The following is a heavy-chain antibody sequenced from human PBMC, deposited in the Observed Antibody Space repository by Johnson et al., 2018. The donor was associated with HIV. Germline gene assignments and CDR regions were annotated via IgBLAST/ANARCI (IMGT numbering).Heavy chain of an antibody. J-gene: IGHJ3*02. D-gene: IGHD4-11*01. CDR3: ARSLRRLQRVFDAFDI. Sequence: QVQLVESGGGVVQPGRSLRLSCAASGFTFSSYGMNWVRQAPGKGLEWVAVISYDGSDKYYADSVKGRFTISRDNAKNSLYLQMNSLRAEDTAVYYCARSLRRLQRVFDAFDIWGQGTMVTVSS. V-gene: IGHV3-30*03. CDR1: GFTFSSYG. CDR2: ISYDGSDK.